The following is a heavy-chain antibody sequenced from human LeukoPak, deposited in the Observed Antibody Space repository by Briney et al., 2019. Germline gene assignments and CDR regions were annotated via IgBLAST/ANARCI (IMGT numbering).Heavy chain of an antibody. CDR2: ISGSGGST. J-gene: IGHJ4*02. CDR1: GFTFSSYA. V-gene: IGHV3-23*01. D-gene: IGHD4-17*01. CDR3: AKDLAYGDYGTPWDYFDY. Sequence: PGGSLRLSCAASGFTFSSYAMSWVRQAPGKGLEWVSAISGSGGSTYYADPVKGRFTISRDNSKNTLYLQMNSLRAEDTAVYYCAKDLAYGDYGTPWDYFDYWGQGTLVTVSS.